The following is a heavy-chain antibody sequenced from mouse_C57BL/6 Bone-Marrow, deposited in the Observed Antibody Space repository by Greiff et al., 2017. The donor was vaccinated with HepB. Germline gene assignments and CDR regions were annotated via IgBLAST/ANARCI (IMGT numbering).Heavy chain of an antibody. J-gene: IGHJ3*01. CDR3: ARHEDRRGYYYGSSAWFAY. CDR2: FYPGSGSI. V-gene: IGHV1-62-2*01. Sequence: VQLQQSGAELVKPGASVKLSCKASGYTFTEYTIHWVKQRSGQGLEWIGWFYPGSGSIKYNEKFKDKATLTADESSSTVYMELSRLTSEDSAVYFCARHEDRRGYYYGSSAWFAYWGQGTLVTVSA. D-gene: IGHD1-1*01. CDR1: GYTFTEYT.